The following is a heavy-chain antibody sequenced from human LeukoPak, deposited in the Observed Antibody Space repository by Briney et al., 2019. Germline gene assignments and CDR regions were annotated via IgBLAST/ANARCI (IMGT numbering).Heavy chain of an antibody. CDR3: ARGGGYSYGSDWFDS. Sequence: SETLSLTCTVCGGSIRSGDYYWSWIRQPPGKGLEWLGYIYYSGSTYYNSSLKSRVTISVDTSKNQFSLKLSSVTAADTAVYYCARGGGYSYGSDWFDSWGQEPLVTVSS. CDR1: GGSIRSGDYY. J-gene: IGHJ5*01. CDR2: IYYSGST. V-gene: IGHV4-30-4*01. D-gene: IGHD5-18*01.